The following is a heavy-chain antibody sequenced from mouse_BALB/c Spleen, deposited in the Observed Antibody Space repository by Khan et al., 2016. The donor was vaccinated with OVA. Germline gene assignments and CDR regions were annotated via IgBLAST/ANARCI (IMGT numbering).Heavy chain of an antibody. J-gene: IGHJ2*01. Sequence: EVQLQQSGPELVKPGASVKISCKASGYSFTGYFMNWVMQSHGKSLEWIGRINPHIGETFYNQKFKDKATLPVDESSTQAHMELRSLSSEDSAVYYCARKNGSDFDYWGQGTTLTVSS. CDR1: GYSFTGYF. CDR3: ARKNGSDFDY. CDR2: INPHIGET. V-gene: IGHV1-20*02. D-gene: IGHD1-1*01.